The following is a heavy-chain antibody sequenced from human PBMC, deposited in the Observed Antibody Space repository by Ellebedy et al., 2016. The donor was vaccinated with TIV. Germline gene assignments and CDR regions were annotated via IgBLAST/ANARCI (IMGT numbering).Heavy chain of an antibody. D-gene: IGHD5-12*01. V-gene: IGHV3-74*03. CDR3: ARDRGYGFDC. Sequence: GESLKISCAASGFTFSNSWMHWVRQAPGKGLAWVSHINSDGSTTTYADSVKGRFTISRDNAKNTVYLQMNSLRAEDTAVYYCARDRGYGFDCWGQGTLVTVSS. CDR1: GFTFSNSW. J-gene: IGHJ4*02. CDR2: INSDGSTT.